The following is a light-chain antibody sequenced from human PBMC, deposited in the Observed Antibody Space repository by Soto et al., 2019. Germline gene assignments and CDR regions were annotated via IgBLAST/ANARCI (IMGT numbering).Light chain of an antibody. CDR1: SSNIGNQY. Sequence: QSVLTQPPSVSAAPGQKVTISCSGSSSNIGNQYVSWYQQLPGTAPKLLIYDNDKRPSEIPDRFSGSKSGTSATLGITGVQTGDEADYYCGTWDSSLSVRTFGGGTKLTVL. CDR2: DND. CDR3: GTWDSSLSVRT. V-gene: IGLV1-51*01. J-gene: IGLJ2*01.